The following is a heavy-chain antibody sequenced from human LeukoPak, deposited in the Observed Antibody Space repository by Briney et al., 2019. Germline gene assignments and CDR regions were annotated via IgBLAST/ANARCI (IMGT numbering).Heavy chain of an antibody. D-gene: IGHD4-17*01. CDR2: MNPNSGNT. J-gene: IGHJ4*02. CDR1: GYSFTGYF. Sequence: GASVKVSCKASGYSFTGYFMHWVRQAPGQGLEWMGWMNPNSGNTGYAQKFQGRVTMTRNTSISTAYMELSSLRSEDTAVYYCARGKGPYGDSTDYWGQGTLVTVSS. CDR3: ARGKGPYGDSTDY. V-gene: IGHV1-8*02.